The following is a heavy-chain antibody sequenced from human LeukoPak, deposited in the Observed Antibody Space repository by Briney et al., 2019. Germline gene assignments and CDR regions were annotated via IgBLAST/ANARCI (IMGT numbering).Heavy chain of an antibody. D-gene: IGHD5-24*01. CDR1: GFTFSDHH. Sequence: TGGSLRLSCAASGFTFSDHHMDWVRQAPGKGLEWIGRSRNKGRGYSTVFAASVKGRFTISRDEPKNSLYLQMNSLRAEDTAVYYCARDYGMATITGYFDYWGQGTLVTVSS. CDR2: SRNKGRGYST. J-gene: IGHJ4*02. CDR3: ARDYGMATITGYFDY. V-gene: IGHV3-72*01.